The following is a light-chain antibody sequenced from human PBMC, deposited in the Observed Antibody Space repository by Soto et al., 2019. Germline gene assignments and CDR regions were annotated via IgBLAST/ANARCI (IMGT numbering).Light chain of an antibody. CDR2: DAS. CDR3: QQYGISPRT. J-gene: IGKJ1*01. V-gene: IGKV3-20*01. CDR1: QSVRSMY. Sequence: VLTQSPGTLSFTPGERATLSCRARQSVRSMYLAWYQQKPGQAPRLLIYDASSRATDIPDRFSGSGSGTDFTLTISRLEPEDFAIYYCQQYGISPRTFCQGTNVDI.